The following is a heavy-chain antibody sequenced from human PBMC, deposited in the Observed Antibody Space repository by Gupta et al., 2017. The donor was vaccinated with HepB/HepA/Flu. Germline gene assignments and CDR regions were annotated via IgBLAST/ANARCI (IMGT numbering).Heavy chain of an antibody. CDR2: ISSSSSYI. Sequence: EVQLVESGGGLVKPGGSVRLSCAASGFTFRSYRMNWVREAPGKGLEWVSPISSSSSYIYYADSVKGRFTISRDNAKNSLYLQMNSLRAEDTAVYYCARDGDFWSGSDAFDIWGQGTMVTVSS. CDR3: ARDGDFWSGSDAFDI. V-gene: IGHV3-21*01. D-gene: IGHD3-3*01. CDR1: GFTFRSYR. J-gene: IGHJ3*02.